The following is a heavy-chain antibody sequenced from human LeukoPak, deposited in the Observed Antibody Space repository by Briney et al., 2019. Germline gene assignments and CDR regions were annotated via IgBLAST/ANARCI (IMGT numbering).Heavy chain of an antibody. CDR1: GGTFSSYT. V-gene: IGHV1-69*04. CDR3: ARDPSTTYYDILTGFDP. Sequence: SVKVSCKASGGTFSSYTISWVRQAPGQGLEWMGRIIPTLGIANYAQKFQGRVTITADKSTSTAYMELSSLRSEDTAVYYCARDPSTTYYDILTGFDPWGQGTLVTVSS. CDR2: IIPTLGIA. J-gene: IGHJ5*02. D-gene: IGHD3-9*01.